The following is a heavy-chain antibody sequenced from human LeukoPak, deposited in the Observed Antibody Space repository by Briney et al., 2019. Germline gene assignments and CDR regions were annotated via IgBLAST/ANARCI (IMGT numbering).Heavy chain of an antibody. Sequence: SQTLSLTCTVSGGSISSGGYYWSWIRQHPGKGLEWIGYIYYSGSTYYNPSLKSRVTISVDTSKNQFSLKLSSVTAADTAVYYCARVDDYGGNSLVDWGQGTLVTVSS. CDR3: ARVDDYGGNSLVD. D-gene: IGHD4-23*01. J-gene: IGHJ4*02. CDR2: IYYSGST. CDR1: GGSISSGGYY. V-gene: IGHV4-31*03.